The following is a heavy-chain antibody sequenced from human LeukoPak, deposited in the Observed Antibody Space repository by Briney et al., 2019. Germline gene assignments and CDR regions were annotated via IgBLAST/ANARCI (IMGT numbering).Heavy chain of an antibody. Sequence: ASVKVSCKASGYTFTSYAMNWVRQAPGQGPEWMGWISAYYGDTKYAQKFQGRVTMTRDTSTSTVYMELRSLRSDDTAVYYCARDWNCSGGSCSDVFDIWGQGTMVTVSS. J-gene: IGHJ3*02. CDR1: GYTFTSYA. CDR2: ISAYYGDT. CDR3: ARDWNCSGGSCSDVFDI. D-gene: IGHD2-15*01. V-gene: IGHV1-18*01.